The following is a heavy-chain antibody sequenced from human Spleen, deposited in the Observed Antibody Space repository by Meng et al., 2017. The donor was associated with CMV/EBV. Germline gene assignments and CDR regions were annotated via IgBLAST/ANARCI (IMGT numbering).Heavy chain of an antibody. J-gene: IGHJ6*02. CDR1: GDSIRSGDYY. CDR2: THYSGST. V-gene: IGHV4-39*07. Sequence: SETLSLTCSVSGDSIRSGDYYWGWIRQSPGKGLEWIANTHYSGSTFYNPSLKSRVTISLDTSKNKFSLKLRSVTAADTAVYYCARDRVWRALREYHYGMDVWGQGTMDTVSS. CDR3: ARDRVWRALREYHYGMDV. D-gene: IGHD3-3*01.